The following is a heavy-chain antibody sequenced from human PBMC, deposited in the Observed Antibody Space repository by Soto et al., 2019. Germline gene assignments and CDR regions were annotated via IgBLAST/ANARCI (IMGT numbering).Heavy chain of an antibody. Sequence: SETLSLTCTVSGGSISSGDYYWSWIRQPPGKGLEWIRYIYYSGSTYYNPSLKSRVTISVDTSKNQFSLKLSSVTAADTAVYYCAREIRFLEWLSIDYWGQGTLVTVSS. CDR1: GGSISSGDYY. CDR2: IYYSGST. V-gene: IGHV4-30-4*01. J-gene: IGHJ4*02. CDR3: AREIRFLEWLSIDY. D-gene: IGHD3-3*01.